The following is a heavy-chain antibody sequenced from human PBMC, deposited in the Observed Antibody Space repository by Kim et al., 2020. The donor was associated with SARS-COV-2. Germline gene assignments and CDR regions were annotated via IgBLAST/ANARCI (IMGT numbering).Heavy chain of an antibody. CDR3: AKDSRKLLWFY. V-gene: IGHV3-23*01. D-gene: IGHD3-10*01. CDR2: T. J-gene: IGHJ4*02. Sequence: TYYANSVKGRFTIPGDNYKNTLYRQMNSLRAEDTSVYYCAKDSRKLLWFYWGQGTLVTVSS.